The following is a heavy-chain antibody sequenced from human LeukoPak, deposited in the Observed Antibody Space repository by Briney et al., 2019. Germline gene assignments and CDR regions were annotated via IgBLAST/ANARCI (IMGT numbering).Heavy chain of an antibody. V-gene: IGHV1-69*06. D-gene: IGHD3-22*01. CDR3: ARGITMIVVVITTDDAFDI. Sequence: SVKVSCKASGGTFSSYAINWVRQAPEQGLEWMGGIIPIFGPATYAQKFQGRVTITADKSTNTAYMEMSSLRSEDTAMYYCARGITMIVVVITTDDAFDIWGQGTMVTVSS. CDR2: IIPIFGPA. J-gene: IGHJ3*02. CDR1: GGTFSSYA.